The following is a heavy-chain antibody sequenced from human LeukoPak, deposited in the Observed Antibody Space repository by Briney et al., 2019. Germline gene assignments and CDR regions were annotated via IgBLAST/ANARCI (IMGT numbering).Heavy chain of an antibody. D-gene: IGHD6-19*01. CDR1: GFTFRSYG. J-gene: IGHJ4*02. Sequence: GGSLRLSCAASGFTFRSYGMSWVRQAPGKGLEWVSGISGSGGNTYYADSVKGRFTISRDNSENTLYVQMNSLRAEDTAVYYCAKDHVSGWSQYSDYWGQGTLVTVSS. V-gene: IGHV3-23*01. CDR3: AKDHVSGWSQYSDY. CDR2: ISGSGGNT.